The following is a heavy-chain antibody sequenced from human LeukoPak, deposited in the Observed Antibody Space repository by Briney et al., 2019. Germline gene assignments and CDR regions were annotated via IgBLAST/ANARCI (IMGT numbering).Heavy chain of an antibody. Sequence: TSETLSLTCAVYGGSFSGYYRSWIRQPPGKGLEWIGEINHSGGSNYNPSLKSRVTISVDTSKNQFSLKLSSVTAADTAVYYCAFRDYGDYVADYWGQGTLVTVSS. V-gene: IGHV4-34*01. J-gene: IGHJ4*02. CDR2: INHSGGS. CDR3: AFRDYGDYVADY. D-gene: IGHD4-17*01. CDR1: GGSFSGYY.